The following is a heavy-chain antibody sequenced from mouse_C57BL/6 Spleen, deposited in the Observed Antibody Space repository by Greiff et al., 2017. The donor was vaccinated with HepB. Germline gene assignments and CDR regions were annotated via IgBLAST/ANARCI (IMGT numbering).Heavy chain of an antibody. CDR2: IYPRSGNT. V-gene: IGHV1-81*01. CDR1: GYTFTSYG. D-gene: IGHD2-5*01. Sequence: QVQLKESGAELARPGASVKLSCKASGYTFTSYGISWVKQRTGQGLEWIGEIYPRSGNTYYNEKFKGKATLTADKSSSTAYMELRSLTSEDSAVYFCASHSKYGAWFAYWGQGTLVTVSA. CDR3: ASHSKYGAWFAY. J-gene: IGHJ3*01.